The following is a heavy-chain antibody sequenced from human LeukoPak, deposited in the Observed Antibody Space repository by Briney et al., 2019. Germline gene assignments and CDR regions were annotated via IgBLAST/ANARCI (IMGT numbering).Heavy chain of an antibody. CDR3: SKDVVPDSGWDLDY. V-gene: IGHV3-48*03. J-gene: IGHJ4*02. D-gene: IGHD6-19*01. CDR2: ISSSGSTI. Sequence: GGSLRLSCAASGFTFSSYEMNWVRQAPGEGLEWVSYISSSGSTIYYADSVKGRFTISRDNSKNTLYLQMNSLTAEDTAIYYCSKDVVPDSGWDLDYWGQGTLVTVSS. CDR1: GFTFSSYE.